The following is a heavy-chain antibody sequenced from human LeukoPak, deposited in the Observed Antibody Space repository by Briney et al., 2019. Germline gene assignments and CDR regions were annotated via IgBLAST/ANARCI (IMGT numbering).Heavy chain of an antibody. CDR2: ISAYNGKT. J-gene: IGHJ5*02. CDR3: ARDQPRRWLDP. V-gene: IGHV1-18*01. Sequence: ASVKVSCKASGGTFSSYAISWVRQAPGQGLEWMGWISAYNGKTNYAQMLRGRVTVTTDTSTSTAYMELRSLRSDDTAVYYCARDQPRRWLDPWGQGTLVTVSS. CDR1: GGTFSSYA. D-gene: IGHD1-14*01.